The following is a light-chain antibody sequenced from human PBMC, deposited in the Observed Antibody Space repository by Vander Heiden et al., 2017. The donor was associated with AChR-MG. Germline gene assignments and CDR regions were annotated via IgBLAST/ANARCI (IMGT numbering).Light chain of an antibody. CDR3: QQYNNWPPNT. V-gene: IGKV3-15*01. CDR1: QSVGSN. CDR2: GAS. Sequence: EIVMTQSPATLSVSPGERGTLSCRASQSVGSNLAWYQQKPGQAPRVLIYGASTMATGIPARFSGSGSGTEFTLTISSLQSEDFAVYYCQQYNNWPPNTFGQGTKLEIK. J-gene: IGKJ2*01.